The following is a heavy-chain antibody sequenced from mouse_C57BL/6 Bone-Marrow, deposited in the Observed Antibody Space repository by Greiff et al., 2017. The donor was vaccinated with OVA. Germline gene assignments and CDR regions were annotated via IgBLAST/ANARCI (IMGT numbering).Heavy chain of an antibody. V-gene: IGHV1-81*01. D-gene: IGHD1-1*01. CDR3: ARRFTTVVANYFDD. CDR1: GYTFTSYG. CDR2: IYPRSGNT. J-gene: IGHJ2*01. Sequence: VQLQQSGAELARPGASVKLSCKASGYTFTSYGISWVKQRTGQGLEWIGEIYPRSGNTYYNEKFKGKATLTADKSSSTAYMELRSLTSEDSAVYFCARRFTTVVANYFDDWGQGTTVTVSS.